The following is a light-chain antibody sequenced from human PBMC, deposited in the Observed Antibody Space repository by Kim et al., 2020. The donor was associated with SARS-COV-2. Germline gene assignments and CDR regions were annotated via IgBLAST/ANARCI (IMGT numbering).Light chain of an antibody. CDR2: QVS. CDR1: STDVGYYNL. V-gene: IGLV2-23*02. Sequence: GQSITISCTGTSTDVGYYNLVSWYQQPLGKAPQLLIYQVSKRPSGVSDRFSGSKSGNTASLTISGLQAEDEAEFYCCSYGSGEAWIFGGGTKVTVL. J-gene: IGLJ3*02. CDR3: CSYGSGEAWI.